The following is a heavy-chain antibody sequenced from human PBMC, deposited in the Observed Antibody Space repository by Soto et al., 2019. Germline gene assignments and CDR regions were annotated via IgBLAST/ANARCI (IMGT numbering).Heavy chain of an antibody. D-gene: IGHD6-6*01. CDR2: INDSGIT. Sequence: QVQLQQWGAEVLKPSETLSLTCVVNGGSFSGYYWSWIRQPPGKGLEWIGDINDSGITDSNPSLESRVTISVDMSKNQFSLKLNSVTAADTAVYHCARGRSSVPDRRGIGYYGLDVWGQGTTVTVSS. J-gene: IGHJ6*02. CDR1: GGSFSGYY. V-gene: IGHV4-34*01. CDR3: ARGRSSVPDRRGIGYYGLDV.